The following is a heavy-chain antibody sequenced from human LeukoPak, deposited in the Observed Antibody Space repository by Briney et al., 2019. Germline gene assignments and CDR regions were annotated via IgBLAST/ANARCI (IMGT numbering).Heavy chain of an antibody. Sequence: PSETLSLTCAVYGGSFSGYYWSWIRQPPGKGLEWIGEINHSGSTNYNPSLKSRVTISVDTFKNQFSLKLSSVTAADTAVYYCAREGTMIRAYLVWGQGTMVTVSS. D-gene: IGHD3-10*01. J-gene: IGHJ3*01. CDR1: GGSFSGYY. V-gene: IGHV4-34*01. CDR2: INHSGST. CDR3: AREGTMIRAYLV.